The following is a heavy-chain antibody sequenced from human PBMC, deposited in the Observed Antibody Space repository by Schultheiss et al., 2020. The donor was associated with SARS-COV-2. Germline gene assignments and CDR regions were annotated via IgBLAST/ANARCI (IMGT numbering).Heavy chain of an antibody. Sequence: GGSLRLSCTASGFTFGDYAMSWVRQAPGKGLEWVSAISGSGGSTYYADSVKGRFTISRDNSKNTLYLQMNSLRAEDTAVYYCAKDIGNYDFWSGYYTEYDAFDIWGQGTMVTVSS. J-gene: IGHJ3*02. D-gene: IGHD3-3*01. V-gene: IGHV3-23*01. CDR2: ISGSGGST. CDR3: AKDIGNYDFWSGYYTEYDAFDI. CDR1: GFTFGDYA.